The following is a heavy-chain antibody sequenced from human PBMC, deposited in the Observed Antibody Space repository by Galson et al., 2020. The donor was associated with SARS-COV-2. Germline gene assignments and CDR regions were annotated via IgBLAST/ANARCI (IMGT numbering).Heavy chain of an antibody. D-gene: IGHD6-13*01. CDR2: IYYSGST. Sequence: ETSETLSLTCTVSGGSISSGGYYWSWIRQHPGKGLEWIGYIYYSGSTNYNPSIKSRVTISVDTSKNQFSLKLSSVTAADTAVYYCASSSWSYWYFDLWGRGTLVTVSS. V-gene: IGHV4-31*03. CDR3: ASSSWSYWYFDL. CDR1: GGSISSGGYY. J-gene: IGHJ2*01.